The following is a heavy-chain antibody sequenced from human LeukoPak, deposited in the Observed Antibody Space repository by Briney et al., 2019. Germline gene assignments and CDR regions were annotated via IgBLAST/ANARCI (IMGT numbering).Heavy chain of an antibody. CDR3: ARDRADYGDWYFDL. CDR2: ISRSSSYI. Sequence: PGGSLRLSCAASEFTFSSYSMNWVRQAPGKGLEWVSSISRSSSYIYYADSVKGRFTISRDNARNSLYLQMNSLRAEDTAAYYCARDRADYGDWYFDLWGRGTLVTVSS. J-gene: IGHJ2*01. CDR1: EFTFSSYS. V-gene: IGHV3-21*01. D-gene: IGHD4-17*01.